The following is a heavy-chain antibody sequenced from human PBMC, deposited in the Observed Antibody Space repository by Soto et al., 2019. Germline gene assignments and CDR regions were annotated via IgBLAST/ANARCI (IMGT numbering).Heavy chain of an antibody. CDR2: IYSVGST. J-gene: IGHJ3*02. D-gene: IGHD4-4*01. V-gene: IGHV3-53*04. CDR3: TSTRATVSTFDI. CDR1: GFTVSSNY. Sequence: GGSLRLSCAASGFTVSSNYMSWVRQAPGKGLAWVSVIYSVGSTYYADTVKGRFTISRHNSKNTLYLQMNSLRAEDTAVYYCTSTRATVSTFDIWGQGTMVTVSS.